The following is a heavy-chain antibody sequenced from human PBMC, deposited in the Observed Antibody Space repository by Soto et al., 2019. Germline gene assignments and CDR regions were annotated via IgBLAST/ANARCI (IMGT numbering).Heavy chain of an antibody. CDR3: ARTTASYGSGSYYNLHDY. D-gene: IGHD3-10*01. CDR1: GFSLSTSGMC. V-gene: IGHV2-70*11. J-gene: IGHJ4*02. Sequence: ESGPTLVNPTQTLTLTCTFSGFSLSTSGMCVSWIRQPPGKALEWLARIDWDDDKYYSTSLKTRLTISKDTSKNQVVLTMTNMDPVDTATYYCARTTASYGSGSYYNLHDYWGQGTLVTVSS. CDR2: IDWDDDK.